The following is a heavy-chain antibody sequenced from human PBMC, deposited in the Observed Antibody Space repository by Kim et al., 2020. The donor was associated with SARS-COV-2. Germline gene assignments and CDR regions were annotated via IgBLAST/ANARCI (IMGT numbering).Heavy chain of an antibody. Sequence: GGSLRLSCAASGFTFSSYGMHWVRQAPGKALEWVAVISYDGSNKYYADSVKGRFTISRDNSKNTLYLQMNSLRAEDTAVYYCARSRRTHYCSSTSCYQDAFDIWGQGTMVTVSS. D-gene: IGHD2-2*01. CDR1: GFTFSSYG. J-gene: IGHJ3*02. CDR2: ISYDGSNK. CDR3: ARSRRTHYCSSTSCYQDAFDI. V-gene: IGHV3-33*05.